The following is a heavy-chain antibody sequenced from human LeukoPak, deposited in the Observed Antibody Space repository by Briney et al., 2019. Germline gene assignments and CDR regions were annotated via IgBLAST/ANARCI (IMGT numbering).Heavy chain of an antibody. D-gene: IGHD1-26*01. V-gene: IGHV1-18*01. CDR3: ARERIVGATNDAFDI. Sequence: ASVKVSCKASGYTFTSYGISWVRQAPGQGLEWMGWISAYNGNTNYAQKLPGRVTMTTDTSTSTAYMELRSLRSDDTAVYYCARERIVGATNDAFDIWGQGTMVTVSS. J-gene: IGHJ3*02. CDR1: GYTFTSYG. CDR2: ISAYNGNT.